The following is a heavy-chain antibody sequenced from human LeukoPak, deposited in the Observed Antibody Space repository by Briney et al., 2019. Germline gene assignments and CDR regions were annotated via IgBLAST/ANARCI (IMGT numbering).Heavy chain of an antibody. Sequence: SETLSLTCTVSGGSISSYYWSWVRQPPGKGLEWIGYIYYSGSTNYNPSLKSRVTISVDTSKNQFSLKLSSVTAADTAVYYCARVWGDAFDIWGQGTMVTVSS. V-gene: IGHV4-59*01. CDR1: GGSISSYY. CDR2: IYYSGST. D-gene: IGHD3-16*01. CDR3: ARVWGDAFDI. J-gene: IGHJ3*02.